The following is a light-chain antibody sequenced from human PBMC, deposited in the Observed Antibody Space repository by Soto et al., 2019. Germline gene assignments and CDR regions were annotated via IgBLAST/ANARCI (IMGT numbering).Light chain of an antibody. CDR1: QSVTDNY. J-gene: IGKJ4*01. V-gene: IGKV3D-20*01. CDR3: QQYNKPPLT. CDR2: DAS. Sequence: EIVLTQSPATLSLSPGERATLSCGASQSVTDNYLAWYQQKPGLAPRLLIYDASSRATGIPDRFSGSGSETEFTLTITRLEPEDFAVYYCQQYNKPPLTFGGGTKVEIK.